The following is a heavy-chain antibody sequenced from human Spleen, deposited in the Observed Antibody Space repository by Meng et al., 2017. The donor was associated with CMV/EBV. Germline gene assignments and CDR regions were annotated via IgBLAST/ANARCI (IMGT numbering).Heavy chain of an antibody. Sequence: LSCAASGFTFSSYSMIWVRQAPGKGLEWVSSISGNSRYIFYADSMKGRFTISRDNAKNSLYLQMNSLRAEDTAVYYCARGSQVAQDWGQGTLVTVSS. V-gene: IGHV3-21*01. CDR2: ISGNSRYI. J-gene: IGHJ1*01. CDR1: GFTFSSYS. CDR3: ARGSQVAQD. D-gene: IGHD2-15*01.